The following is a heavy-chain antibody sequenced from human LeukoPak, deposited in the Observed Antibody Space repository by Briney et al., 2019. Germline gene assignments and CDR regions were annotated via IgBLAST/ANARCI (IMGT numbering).Heavy chain of an antibody. CDR1: GGSISSYY. Sequence: PSETLSLTCTVSGGSISSYYWSWIRQPPGKGLEWIGYIYYSGSTNYNPSLKSRVTISVDTSKNQFSPKLSSVTAADTAVYYCASGYSYDFGYYYYGMDVWGQGTTVTVSS. V-gene: IGHV4-59*08. CDR3: ASGYSYDFGYYYYGMDV. J-gene: IGHJ6*02. CDR2: IYYSGST. D-gene: IGHD5-18*01.